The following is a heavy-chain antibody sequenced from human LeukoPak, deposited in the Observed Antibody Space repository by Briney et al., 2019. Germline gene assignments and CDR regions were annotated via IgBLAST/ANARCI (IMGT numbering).Heavy chain of an antibody. J-gene: IGHJ2*01. V-gene: IGHV4-59*01. D-gene: IGHD1-26*01. CDR3: ARDRLVGAGWYFDL. CDR2: IYYSGST. Sequence: XETLSLTCTVSGGSISSYYWSWVRQPPGKGLEWIGYIYYSGSTNYNPSLKSRVTISVATSKTQFSLKLSSVTAADTAVYYCARDRLVGAGWYFDLWGRGTLVTVSS. CDR1: GGSISSYY.